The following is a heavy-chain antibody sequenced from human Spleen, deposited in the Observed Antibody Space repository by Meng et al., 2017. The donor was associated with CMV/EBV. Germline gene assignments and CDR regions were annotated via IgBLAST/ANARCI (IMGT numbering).Heavy chain of an antibody. CDR2: ISSSGSTI. CDR1: GFTFSDYY. D-gene: IGHD3-3*01. CDR3: ARDVSIFGVEDYYYYYGMDV. V-gene: IGHV3-11*04. J-gene: IGHJ6*02. Sequence: GESLKISCAASGFTFSDYYMSWIRQAPGKGLEWVSYISSSGSTIYYADSVKGRFTISRDNAKNSLYLQMNSLRAEDTAVYYCARDVSIFGVEDYYYYYGMDVWGQGTTVTVSS.